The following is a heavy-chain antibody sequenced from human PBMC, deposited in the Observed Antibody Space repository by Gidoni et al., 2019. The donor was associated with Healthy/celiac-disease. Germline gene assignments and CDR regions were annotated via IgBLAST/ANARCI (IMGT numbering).Heavy chain of an antibody. V-gene: IGHV4-59*01. D-gene: IGHD3-16*02. Sequence: QVQLQESGPGLVKPSETLSLTCTVSGGSISSYYWGWIRQPPGKGLEWIGYIYYSGSTNYNPSLKSRVTISVDTSKNQFSLKLSSVTAADTAVYYCARSPYYDYIWGSYHNYYYYGMDVWGQGTTVTVSS. CDR2: IYYSGST. CDR3: ARSPYYDYIWGSYHNYYYYGMDV. J-gene: IGHJ6*02. CDR1: GGSISSYY.